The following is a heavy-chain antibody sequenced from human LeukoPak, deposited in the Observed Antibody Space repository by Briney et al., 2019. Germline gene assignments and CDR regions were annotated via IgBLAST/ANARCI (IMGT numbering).Heavy chain of an antibody. J-gene: IGHJ3*02. D-gene: IGHD5-12*01. CDR3: ARVGWLRSPDAFDI. CDR2: IYTSGST. Sequence: SETLSLTCTVSGGSISSYYWSWIRQPAGKGLEWIGRIYTSGSTNYNPSLKSRVTMSVDTSKNQFSLKLSSVTAADTAVYYCARVGWLRSPDAFDIWAKGQWSPSLQ. CDR1: GGSISSYY. V-gene: IGHV4-4*07.